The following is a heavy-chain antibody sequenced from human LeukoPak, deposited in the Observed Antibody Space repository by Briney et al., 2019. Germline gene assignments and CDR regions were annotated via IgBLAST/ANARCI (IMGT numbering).Heavy chain of an antibody. CDR2: IYPGDSDT. CDR1: GYSFTTYW. Sequence: GESLKISCKGSGYSFTTYWIGWVRQMPGKGPEWMGIIYPGDSDTRYSPSFQGQVTISADKSISTAYLQWSSLKASDTAMYYCARRRSFDSGSSSYWYFDLWGRGTLVTVSS. J-gene: IGHJ2*01. CDR3: ARRRSFDSGSSSYWYFDL. V-gene: IGHV5-51*01. D-gene: IGHD1-26*01.